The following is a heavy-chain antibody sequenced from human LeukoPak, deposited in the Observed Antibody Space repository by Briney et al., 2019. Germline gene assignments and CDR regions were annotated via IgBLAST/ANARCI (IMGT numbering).Heavy chain of an antibody. V-gene: IGHV1-3*03. D-gene: IGHD3-10*01. CDR3: AREGSMVRETLFDY. Sequence: GASVKVSCKASGYTFTSYAMHWVRQAPGQRLEWMGWINAGNGNTKYSQEFQGRVTITRDTSASTAYMELSSLRSEDMAVYYCAREGSMVRETLFDYWGQGTLVTVSS. CDR1: GYTFTSYA. J-gene: IGHJ4*02. CDR2: INAGNGNT.